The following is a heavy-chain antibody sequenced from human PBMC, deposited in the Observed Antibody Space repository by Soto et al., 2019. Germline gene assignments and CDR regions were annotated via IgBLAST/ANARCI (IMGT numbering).Heavy chain of an antibody. J-gene: IGHJ5*02. D-gene: IGHD6-19*01. Sequence: PVGSLRLSCLGSGFMFHNYSMNCVRQAPGRGLEWVSSISSRSRYTFYADSVKGRFTVSRDNTKNSLFLHMNSLRAEDTAVYFCVRPALSGGRAWGQATPVNVSS. CDR1: GFMFHNYS. CDR3: VRPALSGGRA. V-gene: IGHV3-21*01. CDR2: ISSRSRYT.